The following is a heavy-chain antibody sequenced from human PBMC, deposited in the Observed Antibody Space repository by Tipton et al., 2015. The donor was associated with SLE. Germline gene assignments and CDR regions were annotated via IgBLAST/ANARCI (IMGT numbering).Heavy chain of an antibody. J-gene: IGHJ4*02. CDR3: ASGYCSSTNCPFDY. CDR1: GDSISSYY. CDR2: IYYTGST. D-gene: IGHD2-2*01. V-gene: IGHV4-59*01. Sequence: TLSLTCTVSGDSISSYYWNWIRHPPGKGLEWIGYIYYTGSTNYDPSLKSRVTISLDTSKHQFSLKLSSVTAADTTVYYCASGYCSSTNCPFDYWGQGTLVTVSS.